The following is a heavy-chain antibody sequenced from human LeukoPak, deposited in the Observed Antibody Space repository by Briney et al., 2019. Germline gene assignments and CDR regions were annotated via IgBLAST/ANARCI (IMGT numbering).Heavy chain of an antibody. Sequence: SETLSLTCSVSGGSISTYYWSWVRQPPGKGLEWIGSIYYSGNTYYNPSLKSRVTISVDTSRNQFSLQLTSVTAVDTAVYYCASFGGITMVRGVIDSWGQGTLVTVSS. V-gene: IGHV4-59*12. CDR1: GGSISTYY. D-gene: IGHD3-10*01. J-gene: IGHJ4*02. CDR2: IYYSGNT. CDR3: ASFGGITMVRGVIDS.